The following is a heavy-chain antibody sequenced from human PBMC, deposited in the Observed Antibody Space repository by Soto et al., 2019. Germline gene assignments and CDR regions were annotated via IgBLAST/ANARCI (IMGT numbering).Heavy chain of an antibody. CDR2: AYHSGIN. V-gene: IGHV4-61*01. D-gene: IGHD2-2*01. CDR1: GGPVSSGSYY. CDR3: ARDRSHCSSTRCYSLFDYYYGMDV. J-gene: IGHJ6*02. Sequence: QVHLQESGPGLVRPSETLSLTCTVSGGPVSSGSYYWSWIRQPPGRGLQWMGYAYHSGINKYNPPFTSRVTISVDTCKTQFSLKLSSVTAADTAVYYCARDRSHCSSTRCYSLFDYYYGMDVWGQGTTVTVSS.